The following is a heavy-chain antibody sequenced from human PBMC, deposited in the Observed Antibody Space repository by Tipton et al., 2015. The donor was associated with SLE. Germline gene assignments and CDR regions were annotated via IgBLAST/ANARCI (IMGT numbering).Heavy chain of an antibody. V-gene: IGHV4-59*08. J-gene: IGHJ6*02. D-gene: IGHD2-21*01. CDR1: GGSISSYY. Sequence: TLSLTCTVSGGSISSYYWSWIRQPPGKGLEWIGYIYYSGSTNYNPSLKSRVTISVDTSENQFSLKLSSVTAADTAVYYCASTAYCGGDCYFHHYGMDVWGQGTTVTVSS. CDR2: IYYSGST. CDR3: ASTAYCGGDCYFHHYGMDV.